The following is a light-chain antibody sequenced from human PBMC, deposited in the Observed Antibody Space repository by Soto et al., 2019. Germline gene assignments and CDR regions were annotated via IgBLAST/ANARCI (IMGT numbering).Light chain of an antibody. J-gene: IGKJ2*01. CDR3: QHLNHYPPYA. CDR2: AAS. V-gene: IGKV1-9*01. Sequence: DIQLTQSPSFLSASPGDRVTITCRASQGINSYLGWYQQKPGKAPKLLIYAASTLQSGVTSRFSGSGSGSAVTLTITSLQPEDFATYYGQHLNHYPPYAFGRGTKVEIK. CDR1: QGINSY.